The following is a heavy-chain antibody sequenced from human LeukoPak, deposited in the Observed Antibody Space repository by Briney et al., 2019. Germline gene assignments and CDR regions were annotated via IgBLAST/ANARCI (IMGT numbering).Heavy chain of an antibody. CDR3: ANTPPAGTFRFRFDY. D-gene: IGHD6-19*01. J-gene: IGHJ4*02. CDR2: ISSSSSYI. CDR1: GFTFSSYS. Sequence: SGGSLRLSCAASGFTFSSYSMNWVRQAPGKGLEWVSSISSSSSYIYYADSVKGRFTISRDNAKNSLYLQMNSLRAEDTAVYYCANTPPAGTFRFRFDYWGQGTLVTVSS. V-gene: IGHV3-21*01.